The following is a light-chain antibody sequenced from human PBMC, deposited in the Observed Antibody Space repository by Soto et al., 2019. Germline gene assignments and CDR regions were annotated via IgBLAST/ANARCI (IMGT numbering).Light chain of an antibody. Sequence: EIVLTQSPVTLSLSPGERATLSCRASQSVDRYLAWYQQKPGQAPRLLIYDVPTRATGIPARFSGSGSGTDFTLTISSLEPGDFAIYYCQQRNDWQVTFGQGTRLEIK. V-gene: IGKV3-11*01. CDR1: QSVDRY. J-gene: IGKJ5*01. CDR2: DVP. CDR3: QQRNDWQVT.